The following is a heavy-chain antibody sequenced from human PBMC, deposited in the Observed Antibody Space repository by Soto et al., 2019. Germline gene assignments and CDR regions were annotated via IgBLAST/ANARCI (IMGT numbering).Heavy chain of an antibody. V-gene: IGHV5-51*01. Sequence: PGESLKISCKGSGYSFTNYWIGWVRQMPGKGLEWMGIIYPGDSNTRYSPSFQDQVTISADRSINTAYLQWNSLKASDTAVYYCGIWPTGYSSSKFDFWGKGTLVTVSS. D-gene: IGHD6-13*01. CDR1: GYSFTNYW. J-gene: IGHJ4*02. CDR3: GIWPTGYSSSKFDF. CDR2: IYPGDSNT.